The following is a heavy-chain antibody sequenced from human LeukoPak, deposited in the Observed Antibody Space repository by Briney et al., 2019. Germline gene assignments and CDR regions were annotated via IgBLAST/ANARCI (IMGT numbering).Heavy chain of an antibody. Sequence: SETLSLTCTVSGDSMSSTNYYWGWIRQPPGKGLEWIGSIYYSGNTHYNPSLKSRVTLSVDTSNNQFSLKVNSVTITDTAVYYCARQTYSSAWDRQIDYWGQGTLVTVSS. CDR1: GDSMSSTNYY. V-gene: IGHV4-39*01. CDR2: IYYSGNT. D-gene: IGHD6-19*01. CDR3: ARQTYSSAWDRQIDY. J-gene: IGHJ4*02.